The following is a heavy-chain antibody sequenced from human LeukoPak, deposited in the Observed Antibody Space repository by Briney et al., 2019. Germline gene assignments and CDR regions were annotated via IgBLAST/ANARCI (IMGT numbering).Heavy chain of an antibody. D-gene: IGHD3-9*01. V-gene: IGHV1-2*02. CDR2: INPNSGGT. Sequence: ASVKVSCKASGYTSTGYYMHWVRQAPGQGLEWMRWINPNSGGTNYAQKFQGRVTMTRDTSISTVYMELSRLTSDDTAVFYCARRYYDALTGYYPFDHWGQGTLVTVSS. CDR3: ARRYYDALTGYYPFDH. CDR1: GYTSTGYY. J-gene: IGHJ4*02.